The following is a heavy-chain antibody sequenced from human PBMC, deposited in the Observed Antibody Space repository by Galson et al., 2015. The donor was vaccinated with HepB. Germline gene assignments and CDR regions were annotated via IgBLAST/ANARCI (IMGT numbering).Heavy chain of an antibody. V-gene: IGHV3-11*05. D-gene: IGHD5-12*01. CDR3: ARDRVMSGYDRAPPYYYYYYGMDV. CDR2: ISSSSSYT. Sequence: SLRLSCAASGFTFSDCYMSWIRQAPGKGLEWVSYISSSSSYTNYADSVKGRFTISRDNAKNSLYLQMNSLRAEDTAVYYCARDRVMSGYDRAPPYYYYYYGMDVWGQGTTVTVSS. J-gene: IGHJ6*02. CDR1: GFTFSDCY.